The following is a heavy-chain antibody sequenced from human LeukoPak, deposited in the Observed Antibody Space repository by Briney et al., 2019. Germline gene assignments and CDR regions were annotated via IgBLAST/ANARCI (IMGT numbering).Heavy chain of an antibody. CDR3: ARSSAVAGTLDY. CDR2: ISSSSSYI. CDR1: GFTFSSYS. Sequence: PGGSLRLPCAASGFTFSSYSMNWVRQAPGKGLEWVSSISSSSSYIYYADSVKGRFTISRDNAKNSLYLQMNSLRAEDTAVYYCARSSAVAGTLDYWGQGTLVTVSS. V-gene: IGHV3-21*01. D-gene: IGHD6-19*01. J-gene: IGHJ4*02.